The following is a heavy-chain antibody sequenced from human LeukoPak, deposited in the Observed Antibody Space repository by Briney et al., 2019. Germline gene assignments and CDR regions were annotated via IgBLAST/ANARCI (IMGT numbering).Heavy chain of an antibody. D-gene: IGHD2-2*01. CDR3: ATDRRSCSSTSCLHNYYYYYGMDV. CDR2: ILYDGSNK. J-gene: IGHJ6*02. V-gene: IGHV3-30*04. Sequence: GGSLRVSCAASGFTFCSYPMHWVRQAPGEGLEWVAVILYDGSNKYYADSVKGRFTISRDNSKNTLSLQMNRLRGEDTAVYYCATDRRSCSSTSCLHNYYYYYGMDVWGQGTTVTVSS. CDR1: GFTFCSYP.